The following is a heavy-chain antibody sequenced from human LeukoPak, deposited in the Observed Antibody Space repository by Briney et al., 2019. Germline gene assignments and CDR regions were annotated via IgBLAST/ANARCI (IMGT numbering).Heavy chain of an antibody. CDR1: GGSISSYY. D-gene: IGHD4-23*01. Sequence: SETLSLTCTVSGGSISSYYWSWLRQPPGKGLEWLGYIYYSGSTNYNPSLKSRVTISVDTSKNQFSLKLSSVTAADTAVYYCARHRGAYGGSLFDPWGQGTLVTVSS. CDR3: ARHRGAYGGSLFDP. J-gene: IGHJ5*02. CDR2: IYYSGST. V-gene: IGHV4-59*01.